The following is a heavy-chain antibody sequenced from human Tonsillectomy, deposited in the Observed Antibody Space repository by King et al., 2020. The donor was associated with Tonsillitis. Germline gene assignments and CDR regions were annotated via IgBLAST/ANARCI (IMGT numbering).Heavy chain of an antibody. Sequence: QLQESGSGLVKPSQTLSLTCAVSGGSISSGGYSWSWIRQPPGKGLEWIGYIYHSGSTYYNPSLKSRVTISVDRAKNQFSLKLSSVTAADTAVYYCASSYLDYAILTGPLDYWGQGTLVTVSS. CDR2: IYHSGST. CDR3: ASSYLDYAILTGPLDY. V-gene: IGHV4-30-2*01. CDR1: GGSISSGGYS. J-gene: IGHJ4*02. D-gene: IGHD3-9*01.